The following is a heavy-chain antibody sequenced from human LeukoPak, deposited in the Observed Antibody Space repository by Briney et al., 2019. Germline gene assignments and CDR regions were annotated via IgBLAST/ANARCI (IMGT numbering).Heavy chain of an antibody. D-gene: IGHD2-2*01. Sequence: PGGSPRLSCAASGFTFSSYAMSWVRQAPGKGLEWVSAISCSGGSTYYADSVKGRFTISRDNSKNTLYLQMNSLRAEDTAVYYCAKARVYCSSTSCRRNGMDVWGKGTTVTVSS. V-gene: IGHV3-23*01. CDR2: ISCSGGST. CDR1: GFTFSSYA. J-gene: IGHJ6*04. CDR3: AKARVYCSSTSCRRNGMDV.